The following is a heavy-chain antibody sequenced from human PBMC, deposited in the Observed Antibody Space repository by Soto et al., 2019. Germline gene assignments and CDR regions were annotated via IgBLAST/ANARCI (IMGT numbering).Heavy chain of an antibody. D-gene: IGHD1-26*01. Sequence: QVQLEQSGAEVKKPGASVRVSCKISGSTLSEFSMHWVRQAPGKGLEWMGGYVPEDGKTIYAPKFQDRVIMTEDTSTDTAYMALSSLRSEDTAVYFCATGVGWGFIYSLQYWGQGTPVTVSS. CDR1: GSTLSEFS. V-gene: IGHV1-24*01. J-gene: IGHJ4*02. CDR2: YVPEDGKT. CDR3: ATGVGWGFIYSLQY.